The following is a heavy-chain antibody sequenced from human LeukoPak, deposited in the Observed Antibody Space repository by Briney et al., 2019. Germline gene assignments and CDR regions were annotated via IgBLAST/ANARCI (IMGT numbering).Heavy chain of an antibody. Sequence: GGSLRLSCAASGFTFSSYPLNWVRQAPGKGLEWVSSMGGSVESTYYADSVKGRFTISRDNSKNTLYLQMNRLRAEDTAVYYCAKGAPSSAITLVRGVNSYFDYWGQGTLVTVSS. CDR2: MGGSVEST. V-gene: IGHV3-23*01. CDR1: GFTFSSYP. D-gene: IGHD3-10*01. CDR3: AKGAPSSAITLVRGVNSYFDY. J-gene: IGHJ4*02.